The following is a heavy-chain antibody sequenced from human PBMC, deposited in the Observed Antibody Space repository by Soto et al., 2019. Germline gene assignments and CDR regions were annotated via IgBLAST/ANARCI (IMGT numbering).Heavy chain of an antibody. CDR3: AKDPAPRLLSVGAFLDY. J-gene: IGHJ4*02. CDR2: ISYDGSNK. Sequence: GGSLGLSCAASGFTFSSYGMHWVRQAPGKGLEWVAVISYDGSNKYYADSVKGRFTISRDNSKNTLYLQMNSLRVEDTAVYYCAKDPAPRLLSVGAFLDYWGQGTLVTVSS. D-gene: IGHD1-26*01. V-gene: IGHV3-30*18. CDR1: GFTFSSYG.